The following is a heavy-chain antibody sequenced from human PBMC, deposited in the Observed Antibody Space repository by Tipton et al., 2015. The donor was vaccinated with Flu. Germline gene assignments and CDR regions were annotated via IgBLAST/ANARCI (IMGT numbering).Heavy chain of an antibody. Sequence: TLSLTCAVSGYSITDGYYCAWIRQPPGKGLEWIGYIYYSGSTNYNPSLKSRVTISVDTSKNQFSLHLNSVTAADTAVYYCARVPLWFGELPSYGMDVWGQGTTVTVSS. CDR3: ARVPLWFGELPSYGMDV. D-gene: IGHD3-10*01. J-gene: IGHJ6*02. CDR1: GYSITDGYY. V-gene: IGHV4-61*08. CDR2: IYYSGST.